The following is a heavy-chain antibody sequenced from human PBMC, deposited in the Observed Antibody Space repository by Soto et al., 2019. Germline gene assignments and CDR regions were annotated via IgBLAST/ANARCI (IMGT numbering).Heavy chain of an antibody. J-gene: IGHJ4*02. CDR2: IYYSGTT. Sequence: QAQLQESGPGLVKPSDTLSLTCAVSGYSISSSNWWGWIRQPPGKGLEWIGYIYYSGTTYYNPSLKSRVTLSVDTSKNQFALKLTSVTAVDTAVYYCARREIQGPIDYWGKGTLVTVSS. V-gene: IGHV4-28*01. CDR3: ARREIQGPIDY. CDR1: GYSISSSNW. D-gene: IGHD1-26*01.